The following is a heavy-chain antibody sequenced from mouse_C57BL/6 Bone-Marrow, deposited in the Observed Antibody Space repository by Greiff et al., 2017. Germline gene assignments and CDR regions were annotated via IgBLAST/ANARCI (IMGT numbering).Heavy chain of an antibody. J-gene: IGHJ3*01. V-gene: IGHV1-55*01. CDR1: GYTFTSYW. CDR3: ARGDYSNPFAY. CDR2: IYPGSGST. Sequence: VQLQQSGAELVKPGASVKMSCKASGYTFTSYWITWVKQRPGQGLEWIGDIYPGSGSTNYNEKFKSKATLTVDTSSSPAYMQLSSLTSEDSAVYYCARGDYSNPFAYWGQGTLVTVSA. D-gene: IGHD2-5*01.